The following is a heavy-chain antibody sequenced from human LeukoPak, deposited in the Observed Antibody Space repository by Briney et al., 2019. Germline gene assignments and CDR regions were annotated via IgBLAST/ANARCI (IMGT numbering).Heavy chain of an antibody. V-gene: IGHV1-69*13. D-gene: IGHD5-24*01. J-gene: IGHJ4*02. CDR3: AREGRRDGYNLPFDY. CDR2: IIPIFGTA. Sequence: SVKVSCKASGGTFSSYAISWVRQAPGQGLEWMGGIIPIFGTASYAQKSQGRVTITADESTSTAYMELSRLRSEDTAVYYCAREGRRDGYNLPFDYWGQGTLVTVSS. CDR1: GGTFSSYA.